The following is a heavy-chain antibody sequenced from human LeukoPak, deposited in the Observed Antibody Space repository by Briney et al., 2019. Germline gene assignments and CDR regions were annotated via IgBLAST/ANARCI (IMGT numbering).Heavy chain of an antibody. CDR2: ISSSSSTI. J-gene: IGHJ4*02. Sequence: GGSLRLPCAASGFTFSSYSMNWVRQAPGKGLEWVSYISSSSSTIYYADSVKGRFTISRDNAKNSLYLQMNSLRDEDTAVYYCARDRTYYYDSSGYYDYWGQGTLVTVSS. CDR1: GFTFSSYS. CDR3: ARDRTYYYDSSGYYDY. V-gene: IGHV3-48*02. D-gene: IGHD3-22*01.